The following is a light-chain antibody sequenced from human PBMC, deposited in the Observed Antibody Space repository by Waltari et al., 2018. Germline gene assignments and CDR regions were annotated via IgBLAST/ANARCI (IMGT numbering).Light chain of an antibody. J-gene: IGKJ2*01. CDR2: KAS. Sequence: DIQMTQSPSTLSASVGDRVTIPCRASQSISSRLAWSQQKPGKAPKVLVYKASTVESGVPARFSGSGSGTECTLIISSLQPDEFATYFCQQYNSYSYTFGQGTKLEIK. V-gene: IGKV1-5*03. CDR1: QSISSR. CDR3: QQYNSYSYT.